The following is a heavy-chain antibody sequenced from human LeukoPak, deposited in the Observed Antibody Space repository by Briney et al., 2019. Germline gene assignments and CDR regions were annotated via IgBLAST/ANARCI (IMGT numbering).Heavy chain of an antibody. CDR3: AKVGFYCSGGSCYSDDAFDI. CDR2: IRYDGSNK. Sequence: GGSLGLSCAASGFTFSSYGMHWVRQAPGKGLEWVAFIRYDGSNKYYADSVKGRFTISRDNSKNTLYLQMNSLRAEDTAVYYCAKVGFYCSGGSCYSDDAFDIWGQGTMVTVSS. V-gene: IGHV3-30*02. CDR1: GFTFSSYG. J-gene: IGHJ3*02. D-gene: IGHD2-15*01.